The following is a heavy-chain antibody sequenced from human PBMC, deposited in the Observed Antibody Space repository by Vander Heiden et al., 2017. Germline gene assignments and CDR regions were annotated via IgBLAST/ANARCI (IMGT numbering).Heavy chain of an antibody. CDR1: GFTFSSYA. D-gene: IGHD4-17*01. Sequence: EVQLLESGGGLVQPGGSLRLSCAASGFTFSSYAMSWVRQAPGKGLEWDSAISGSGGSTYYADSVKGRFTISRDNSKNTLYLQMNSLRAEDTAVYYCAKGVGYGDYEDYWGQGTLVTVSS. J-gene: IGHJ4*02. V-gene: IGHV3-23*01. CDR3: AKGVGYGDYEDY. CDR2: ISGSGGST.